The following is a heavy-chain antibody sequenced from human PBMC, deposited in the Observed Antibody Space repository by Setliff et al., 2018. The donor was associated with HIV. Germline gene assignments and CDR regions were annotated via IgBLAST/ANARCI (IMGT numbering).Heavy chain of an antibody. CDR2: IDYSGSP. Sequence: FSGYHWSWIRQPPGKGLEWIGEIDYSGSPNYNPSLKSRVTISIDTSKKQFSLRLTSVTAADTAVYYCARVARYSYGSFESWGQGTLVTVSS. CDR3: ARVARYSYGSFES. D-gene: IGHD5-18*01. V-gene: IGHV4-34*01. CDR1: FSGYH. J-gene: IGHJ4*02.